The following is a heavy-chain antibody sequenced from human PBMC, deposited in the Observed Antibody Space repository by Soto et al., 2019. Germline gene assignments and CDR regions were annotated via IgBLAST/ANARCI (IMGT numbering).Heavy chain of an antibody. CDR1: GYTFSNFG. Sequence: QVQLVQSGTEVKKPGASVKVSCKASGYTFSNFGLSWVRQDPGQGLEWMGWISPSNGQTIYAQNFHGRVTMTTDTSTATAHMELRSLISDDTAAYYCARVIMIFGVANLGSYFDYWGQGTRVTVSA. CDR3: ARVIMIFGVANLGSYFDY. CDR2: ISPSNGQT. V-gene: IGHV1-18*01. D-gene: IGHD3-3*01. J-gene: IGHJ4*02.